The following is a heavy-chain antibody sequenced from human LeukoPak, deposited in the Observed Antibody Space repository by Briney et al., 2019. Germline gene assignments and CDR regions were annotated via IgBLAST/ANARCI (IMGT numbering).Heavy chain of an antibody. CDR3: AKVSVLRYLDWLSNTQYYFDY. Sequence: GGSLRLSCAASGFTFSSYAMSWVRQAPGKGLEWVSAISGSGGSTYYADSVKGRFTISRDNSKNTLYLQMNSLRAEDTAVYYCAKVSVLRYLDWLSNTQYYFDYWGQGTLVTVSS. CDR2: ISGSGGST. CDR1: GFTFSSYA. D-gene: IGHD3-9*01. V-gene: IGHV3-23*01. J-gene: IGHJ4*02.